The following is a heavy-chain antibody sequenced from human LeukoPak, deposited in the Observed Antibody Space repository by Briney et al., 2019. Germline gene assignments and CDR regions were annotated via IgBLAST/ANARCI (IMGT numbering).Heavy chain of an antibody. Sequence: SETLSLTCTVSGGSGGSITNYYWSWIRQPPGKGLEWNGYIYYSGTTNYNPSLKSRVTISLDTPKNQFSLKLRSVTAADTAVYYCARMISSGWRRGDAFDIWGQGTMVTVSS. CDR3: ARMISSGWRRGDAFDI. CDR2: IYYSGTT. V-gene: IGHV4-59*01. J-gene: IGHJ3*02. CDR1: GGSGGSITNYY. D-gene: IGHD6-19*01.